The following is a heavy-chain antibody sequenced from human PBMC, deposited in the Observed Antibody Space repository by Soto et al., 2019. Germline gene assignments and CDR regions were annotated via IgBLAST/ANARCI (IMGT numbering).Heavy chain of an antibody. J-gene: IGHJ5*02. Sequence: SETLSLTCTVSGGSISSGGYYWSWIRQHPGKGLEWIGYIYYSGSTYYNPSLKSRVTISVDTSKNQFSLKLSSVTAADTAVYYCARNPTTYYYDSSGSGGFDPWGQGTLVTVSS. V-gene: IGHV4-31*03. CDR1: GGSISSGGYY. D-gene: IGHD3-22*01. CDR3: ARNPTTYYYDSSGSGGFDP. CDR2: IYYSGST.